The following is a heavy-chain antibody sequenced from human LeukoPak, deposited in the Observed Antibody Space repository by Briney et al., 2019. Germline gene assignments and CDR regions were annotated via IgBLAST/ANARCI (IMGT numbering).Heavy chain of an antibody. V-gene: IGHV4-4*07. CDR2: IYTSGSS. Sequence: SETLSLNCTVSGGSFSPDDWSWIRQPAGQGLEWIGRIYTSGSSNYNPSLKSRATMSVDTSKNQISLKLTSVTAADTAVYYCARDRCTGSYTGFDYWGQGALVTVSS. CDR3: ARDRCTGSYTGFDY. D-gene: IGHD3-10*02. J-gene: IGHJ4*02. CDR1: GGSFSPDD.